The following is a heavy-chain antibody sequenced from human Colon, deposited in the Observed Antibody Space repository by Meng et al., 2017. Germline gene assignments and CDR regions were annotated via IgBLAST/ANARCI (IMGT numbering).Heavy chain of an antibody. Sequence: QVQLQESGPGPVKPPGTLSLTCAVSGGSISSSNWWSWVRQPPGKGLEWIGEIYHSGSTNYNPSLKSRVTISVDKSKNQFSLKLSSVTAADTAVYYCASGRKYCSSTSCYGQFDYWGQGTLVTVSS. CDR1: GGSISSSNW. CDR3: ASGRKYCSSTSCYGQFDY. V-gene: IGHV4-4*03. CDR2: IYHSGST. J-gene: IGHJ4*02. D-gene: IGHD2-2*01.